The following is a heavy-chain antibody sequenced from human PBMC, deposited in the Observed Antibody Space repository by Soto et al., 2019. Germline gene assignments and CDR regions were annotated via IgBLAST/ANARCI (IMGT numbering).Heavy chain of an antibody. CDR2: ISYDGSKK. CDR3: AKVPGDVFNI. Sequence: PGGSLRLSCAAAGFTFSTYGMHWVRQAPGKGLEWVALISYDGSKKYYGESVKGRCTISRDNSKNTLYLQMESLRAADTAVYYCAKVPGDVFNIWGQGTMVTVSS. J-gene: IGHJ3*02. V-gene: IGHV3-30*18. CDR1: GFTFSTYG.